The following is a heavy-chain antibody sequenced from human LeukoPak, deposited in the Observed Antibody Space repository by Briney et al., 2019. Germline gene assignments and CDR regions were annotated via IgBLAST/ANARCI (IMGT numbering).Heavy chain of an antibody. J-gene: IGHJ4*02. CDR3: ARGQASDY. Sequence: GGSLRLSCAVGGFTFRSYAMSWVRQAPGKGLEWVSSITNDGSDTYYADSVRGRFTISRDNSKNTVYLQMNSLRAEDTAVYYCARGQASDYWGQGTLVTVSS. CDR1: GFTFRSYA. CDR2: ITNDGSDT. V-gene: IGHV3-23*01.